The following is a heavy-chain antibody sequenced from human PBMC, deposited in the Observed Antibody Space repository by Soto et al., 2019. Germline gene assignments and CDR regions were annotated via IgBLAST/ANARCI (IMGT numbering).Heavy chain of an antibody. CDR3: ARRWSSSHWFDP. J-gene: IGHJ5*02. Sequence: GESLKISCKGSGYSFTSYWIGWVRQMPGKGLDWMGIIYPGDSDTRYSPSFQGQVTISADKSISNAYLQWSRLKASDTAMYYCARRWSSSHWFDPWGQGTLVTVSS. CDR2: IYPGDSDT. V-gene: IGHV5-51*01. CDR1: GYSFTSYW. D-gene: IGHD6-6*01.